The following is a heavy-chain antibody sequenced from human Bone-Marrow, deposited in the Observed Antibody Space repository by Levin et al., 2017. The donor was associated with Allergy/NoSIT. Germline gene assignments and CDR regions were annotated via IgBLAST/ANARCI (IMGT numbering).Heavy chain of an antibody. V-gene: IGHV3-33*01. J-gene: IGHJ6*02. Sequence: PGGSLRLSCTASGFTLNSYSMHWVRQAPGKGLEWVAVMWYDGSKKYYADSVEGRFSISRDNSKNTLYLQMNSLRAEDTAVYYCARDGDVCSGTPCYYRVYYYGVDVWGQGTTVNVSS. CDR3: ARDGDVCSGTPCYYRVYYYGVDV. CDR1: GFTLNSYS. D-gene: IGHD2-2*01. CDR2: MWYDGSKK.